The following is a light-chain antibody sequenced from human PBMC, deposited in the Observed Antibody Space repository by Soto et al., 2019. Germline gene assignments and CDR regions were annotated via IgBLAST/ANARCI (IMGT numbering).Light chain of an antibody. CDR3: QQYRSSRGVT. V-gene: IGKV3-20*01. J-gene: IGKJ3*01. CDR1: QSVSSSY. Sequence: EIVLTQSPGTLSLSPGERATLSCRASQSVSSSYLAWYQQKPGQAPRLLIYGASSRATGIPDRFSGSGTGPDFTLTISRLEPEDFAVYYCQQYRSSRGVTFGPGTKVDIK. CDR2: GAS.